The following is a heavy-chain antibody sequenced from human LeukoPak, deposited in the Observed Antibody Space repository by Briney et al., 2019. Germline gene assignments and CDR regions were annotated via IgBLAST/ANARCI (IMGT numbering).Heavy chain of an antibody. CDR3: ARARYSYGSNFDY. J-gene: IGHJ4*02. D-gene: IGHD5-18*01. CDR2: IYYSGST. V-gene: IGHV4-30-4*01. Sequence: PQTLSLTCTVSGVSISSGDYYWSWIRQPPGKGLEWIGYIYYSGSTYYNPSLKSRVTISVDTSKNQFSLKLSSVTAADTAVYYCARARYSYGSNFDYWGQGTLVTVSS. CDR1: GVSISSGDYY.